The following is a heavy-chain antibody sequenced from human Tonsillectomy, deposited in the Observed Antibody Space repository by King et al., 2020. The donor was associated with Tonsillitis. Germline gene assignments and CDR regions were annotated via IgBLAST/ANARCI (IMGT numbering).Heavy chain of an antibody. D-gene: IGHD3-16*02. CDR3: ARHVYNYRYHY. CDR1: GGSISSYY. J-gene: IGHJ4*02. V-gene: IGHV4-59*08. CDR2: IYYSGST. Sequence: QLQESGPGLVKPSETLSLTCTVSGGSISSYYWSWIRQPPGKGLEWIGYIYYSGSTNYNPSLKSRVTISVDTSKNQFSLKLSSVTAADTAVYYCARHVYNYRYHYWGQGTLVTVSS.